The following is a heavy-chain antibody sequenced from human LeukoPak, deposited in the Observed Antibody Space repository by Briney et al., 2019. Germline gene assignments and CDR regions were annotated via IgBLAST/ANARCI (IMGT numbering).Heavy chain of an antibody. J-gene: IGHJ3*02. D-gene: IGHD2-15*01. CDR1: GLTFSRYT. CDR2: ISNSGTFI. CDR3: ARAVAPAAIEEALNI. Sequence: GGSLRLSCAASGLTFSRYTMNWVRQAPGKGLEWVSSISNSGTFIYYADSVKGRFTISRDNAENSLFLQTNSLRVEDTAVYFCARAVAPAAIEEALNIWGQGTMVTVSS. V-gene: IGHV3-21*01.